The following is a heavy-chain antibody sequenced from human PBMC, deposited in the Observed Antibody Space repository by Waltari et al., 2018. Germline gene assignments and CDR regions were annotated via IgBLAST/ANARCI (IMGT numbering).Heavy chain of an antibody. CDR3: ARDRSYYDSSGYYYFDY. J-gene: IGHJ4*02. CDR1: GGTFSRYA. V-gene: IGHV1-69*01. CDR2: IIPIFGTA. D-gene: IGHD3-22*01. Sequence: QVQLVQSGAEVKKPGSSVKVSCKASGGTFSRYAISWVRQAPGQGLEWMGGIIPIFGTANYAQKFQGRVTITADESTSTAYMELSSLRSEDTAVYYCARDRSYYDSSGYYYFDYWGQGTLVTVSS.